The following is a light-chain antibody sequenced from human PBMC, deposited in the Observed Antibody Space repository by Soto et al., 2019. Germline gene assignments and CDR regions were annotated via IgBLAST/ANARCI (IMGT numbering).Light chain of an antibody. CDR2: GAS. CDR1: HDIAGY. Sequence: QVTQSQSSAQECVRDTVTITCRASHDIAGYLAWYQHKPGRTPELLIHGASRLQSGVPARFSGSGSGTDFTLSINSLQPEDFATYYCQQAYSFPITFGQGTRLEIK. J-gene: IGKJ5*01. CDR3: QQAYSFPIT. V-gene: IGKV1D-12*01.